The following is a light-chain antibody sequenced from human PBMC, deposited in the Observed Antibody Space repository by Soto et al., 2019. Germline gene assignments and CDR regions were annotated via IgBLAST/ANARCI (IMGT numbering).Light chain of an antibody. CDR2: DAS. CDR3: QQYAHPYLT. CDR1: QSISGW. Sequence: DIQMTQSPSTLSASVGARVPITCRASQSISGWLAWYQQRPGKAPQLLIYDASSLESGVPSRVSGSGSGTDFTFTITSLQPEDFATYYCQQYAHPYLTFGGGTKVDIK. J-gene: IGKJ4*01. V-gene: IGKV1-5*01.